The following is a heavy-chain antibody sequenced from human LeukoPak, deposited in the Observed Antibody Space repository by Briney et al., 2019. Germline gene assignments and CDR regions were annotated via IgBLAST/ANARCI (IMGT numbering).Heavy chain of an antibody. D-gene: IGHD4-17*01. CDR1: GFSFSTRG. Sequence: PGGSLRLSCAASGFSFSTRGMHWVRQAPGKGLEWVAAISYDGSNKYYADSVKDRFTISRDNSKSTLDLQMNSLRAEDTAVYYCATDHGFHYGAYFDYWGQGTLVTVSS. J-gene: IGHJ4*02. CDR3: ATDHGFHYGAYFDY. V-gene: IGHV3-30*02. CDR2: ISYDGSNK.